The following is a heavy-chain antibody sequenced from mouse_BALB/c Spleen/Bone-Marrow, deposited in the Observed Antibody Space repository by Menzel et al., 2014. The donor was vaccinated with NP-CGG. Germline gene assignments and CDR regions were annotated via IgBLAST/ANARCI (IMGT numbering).Heavy chain of an antibody. CDR3: TRGSSYVGYAMDY. CDR1: GYTLTNNW. CDR2: IYPSDSYT. Sequence: QVQLQQSGAELVRPGASVKLSCKASGYTLTNNWINWVKQRPGRGLEWIGNIYPSDSYTNYNQKFKDKATLTVDKSSSTAYMQLSSPTSEDSAVYYCTRGSSYVGYAMDYWGQGTSVTVSS. J-gene: IGHJ4*01. V-gene: IGHV1-69*02. D-gene: IGHD1-1*01.